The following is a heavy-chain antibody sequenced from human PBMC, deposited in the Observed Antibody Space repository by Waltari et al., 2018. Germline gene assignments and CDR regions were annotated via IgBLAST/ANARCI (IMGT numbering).Heavy chain of an antibody. D-gene: IGHD2-21*01. CDR1: GGSISSYY. CDR2: IYYSGST. V-gene: IGHV4-59*01. J-gene: IGHJ4*02. Sequence: QVQLQESGPGLVKPSETLSLTCTVSGGSISSYYWSWIRQPPGKGLEWIGYIYYSGSTTYNPSLKSRVTISVDTSKNQFSLKLSSVTAADTAVYYCARSIAPYGGIGFDYWGQGTLVTVSS. CDR3: ARSIAPYGGIGFDY.